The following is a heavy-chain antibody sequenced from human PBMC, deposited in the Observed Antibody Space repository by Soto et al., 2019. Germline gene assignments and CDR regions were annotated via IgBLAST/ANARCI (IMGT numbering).Heavy chain of an antibody. J-gene: IGHJ3*02. Sequence: PGESLKISCEGVGYSFSNHWIAWVRQMPEKGLEWMGTIYPGDSDMRYSPSFRGQVTISVDKSINTAYLQWGSLKASDTAMYYCARHAPGHYDSSGYYYLNAFDIWGQGTMVTVSS. CDR2: IYPGDSDM. CDR3: ARHAPGHYDSSGYYYLNAFDI. V-gene: IGHV5-51*01. CDR1: GYSFSNHW. D-gene: IGHD3-22*01.